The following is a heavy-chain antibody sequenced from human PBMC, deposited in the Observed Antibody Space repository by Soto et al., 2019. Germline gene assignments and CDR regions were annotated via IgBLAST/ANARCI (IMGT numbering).Heavy chain of an antibody. Sequence: GGSLRLSCAASGLIFSDYAMSWVRQAPGKGLECVACISGSGDKTFYADSVKGRFTISRDNSKNTVSLHMNSLRVDDTAVYFCAKDRCGIPGPIDYRGPGTLVTLSS. CDR3: AKDRCGIPGPIDY. D-gene: IGHD1-26*01. CDR2: ISGSGDKT. V-gene: IGHV3-23*01. CDR1: GLIFSDYA. J-gene: IGHJ4*02.